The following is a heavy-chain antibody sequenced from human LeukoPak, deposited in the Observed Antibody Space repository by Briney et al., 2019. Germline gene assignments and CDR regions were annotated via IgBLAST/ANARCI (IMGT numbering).Heavy chain of an antibody. Sequence: PGGSLRLSCTASGFAFSNYPMSWVRQAPGKGLEWVSTISGSGGSTYYADSVKGQFTISRGNSKNTLYLQMNSLRADDTAVYYCTKSPPRIAVVVAPTGWFDPWGQGTLVTVSS. J-gene: IGHJ5*02. V-gene: IGHV3-23*01. CDR3: TKSPPRIAVVVAPTGWFDP. CDR1: GFAFSNYP. D-gene: IGHD2-15*01. CDR2: ISGSGGST.